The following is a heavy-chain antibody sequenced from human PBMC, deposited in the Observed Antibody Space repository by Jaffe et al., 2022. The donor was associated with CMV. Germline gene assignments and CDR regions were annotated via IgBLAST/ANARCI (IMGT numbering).Heavy chain of an antibody. CDR3: AHSHTRISFMVRERYHYFDY. Sequence: QITLKESGPTLVKPTQTLTLTCTFSGFSLSTSGVGVGWIRQPPGKALEWLALIYWNDDKRYSPSLKSRLTITKDTSKNQVVLTMTNMDPVDTATYYCAHSHTRISFMVRERYHYFDYWGQGTLVTVSS. J-gene: IGHJ4*02. CDR1: GFSLSTSGVG. D-gene: IGHD3-10*01. CDR2: IYWNDDK. V-gene: IGHV2-5*01.